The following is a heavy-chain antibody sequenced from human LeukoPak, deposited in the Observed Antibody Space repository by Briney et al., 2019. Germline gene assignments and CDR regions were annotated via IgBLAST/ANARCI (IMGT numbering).Heavy chain of an antibody. CDR2: IRSKAYHGTT. V-gene: IGHV3-49*03. CDR1: GFTFGDYT. J-gene: IGHJ6*02. CDR3: TRGFSGSFYYYGMDV. Sequence: GRSLRLSCTISGFTFGDYTMSWFRQAPGKGLEWVGFIRSKAYHGTTEYAASVKGRFTISRDDSKSIAYLQMNSLKTEDTAVYYCTRGFSGSFYYYGMDVWGQGTTVTVSS. D-gene: IGHD1-26*01.